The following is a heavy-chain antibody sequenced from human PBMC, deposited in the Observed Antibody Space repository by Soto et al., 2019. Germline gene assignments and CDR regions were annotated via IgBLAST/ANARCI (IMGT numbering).Heavy chain of an antibody. Sequence: PSETLSLTCAVYGGSFSGYYWSWIRQPPGKGLEWIGEINHSGSTNYNPSLKSRVTISVDTSKNQFSLKLSSVTAADTAVYYCARARLRGALDYWGQGTLVTVSS. D-gene: IGHD2-21*02. CDR3: ARARLRGALDY. CDR2: INHSGST. V-gene: IGHV4-34*01. CDR1: GGSFSGYY. J-gene: IGHJ4*02.